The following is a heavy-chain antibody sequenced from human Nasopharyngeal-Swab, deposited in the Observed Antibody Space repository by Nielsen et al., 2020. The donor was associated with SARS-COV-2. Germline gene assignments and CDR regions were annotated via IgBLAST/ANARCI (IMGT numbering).Heavy chain of an antibody. CDR3: ARIHYDILTGYYSGEDY. V-gene: IGHV2-70*11. D-gene: IGHD3-9*01. J-gene: IGHJ4*02. Sequence: SGPTLVKPTQTLTLTCTFSGFSLSPSGMCVSWIRQPPGKALEWLARIDWDDDKYYSTSLKTRLTISKDTSKNQVVLTMTNMDPVDTATYYCARIHYDILTGYYSGEDYWGQGTLVTVSS. CDR2: IDWDDDK. CDR1: GFSLSPSGMC.